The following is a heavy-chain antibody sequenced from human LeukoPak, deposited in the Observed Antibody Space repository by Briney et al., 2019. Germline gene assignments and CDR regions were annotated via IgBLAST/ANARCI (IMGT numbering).Heavy chain of an antibody. CDR2: ISSTSSYI. Sequence: GGSLRLSCAASGFTFSSYTMNWVRQAPGKGLEWVSSISSTSSYIYYADSVKGRFTVSRDNAKNSLYLQMNSLRAEDTAVYYCARVHAAAGDCWGQGTLVTVSS. CDR3: ARVHAAAGDC. J-gene: IGHJ4*02. D-gene: IGHD6-13*01. V-gene: IGHV3-21*01. CDR1: GFTFSSYT.